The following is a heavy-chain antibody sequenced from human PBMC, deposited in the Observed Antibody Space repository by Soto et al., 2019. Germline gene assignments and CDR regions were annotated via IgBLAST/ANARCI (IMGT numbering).Heavy chain of an antibody. D-gene: IGHD6-13*01. Sequence: QLQLQESGPGLVKPSQTLSLTCAVSGGYISNGGYYWSWIRQHPGKGLEWIGSIYFSGSTYYNPSLKSRVTISVATPKNQFSLKLSSVTAADTAVYYCARDSHSQQPNHRWGGGYMDVWGKGTTVTVSS. CDR2: IYFSGST. CDR3: ARDSHSQQPNHRWGGGYMDV. CDR1: GGYISNGGYY. V-gene: IGHV4-31*11. J-gene: IGHJ6*03.